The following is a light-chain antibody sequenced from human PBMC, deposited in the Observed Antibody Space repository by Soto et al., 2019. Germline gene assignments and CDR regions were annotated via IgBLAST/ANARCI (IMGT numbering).Light chain of an antibody. CDR3: QQYNSYWT. V-gene: IGKV1-5*03. CDR2: KAS. CDR1: QSISSW. Sequence: DIQMTQSPSTLSASVGDRVTITCRASQSISSWLAWYQQKPGKAPKLMINKASSLESGVQSRFSGSGSGTEFTLTISSLQPDDFATYYCQQYNSYWTFGQGTKV. J-gene: IGKJ1*01.